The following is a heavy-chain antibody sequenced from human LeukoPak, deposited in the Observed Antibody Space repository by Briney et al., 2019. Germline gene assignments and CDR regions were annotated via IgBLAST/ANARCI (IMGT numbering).Heavy chain of an antibody. V-gene: IGHV3-7*01. CDR3: VGVGSKMSPLGN. D-gene: IGHD2-2*01. CDR2: IKQDGTEK. CDR1: GFIFSNYW. J-gene: IGHJ4*02. Sequence: GGSLRLSCAASGFIFSNYWMTWVRQPPGKGLEWVANIKQDGTEKYYVDSVKGRFAISRDNAENSLYLEMKSLRAEDTAVYYCVGVGSKMSPLGNWGQGTLVTVSS.